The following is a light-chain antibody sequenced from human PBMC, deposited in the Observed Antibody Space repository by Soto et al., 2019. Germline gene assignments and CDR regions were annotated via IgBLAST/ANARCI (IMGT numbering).Light chain of an antibody. CDR1: SSDVGSHNY. Sequence: QSALTQPPSASGSLGQSVTISCTGTSSDVGSHNYVSWYQQHPGKAPKLMIFDVSERPSGVPDRFSGSKSGNTASLTVSGLQAEDEADYYCSSYVGGNSVVFGGGTKLTVL. J-gene: IGLJ2*01. V-gene: IGLV2-8*01. CDR3: SSYVGGNSVV. CDR2: DVS.